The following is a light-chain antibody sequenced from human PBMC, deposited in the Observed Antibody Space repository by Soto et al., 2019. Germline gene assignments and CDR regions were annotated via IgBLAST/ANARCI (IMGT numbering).Light chain of an antibody. V-gene: IGKV3-20*01. CDR2: GAS. CDR3: QQYSDSPLT. J-gene: IGKJ4*01. Sequence: EIVLTQSPGTLPLSPGERATLSCRASQTVRTNYLAWFQHKPGQAPSLLIYGASSMATGIPDRFSGSGSGTDFTLTINSLEPEDFAVYFCQQYSDSPLTFGGGTNVDIQ. CDR1: QTVRTNY.